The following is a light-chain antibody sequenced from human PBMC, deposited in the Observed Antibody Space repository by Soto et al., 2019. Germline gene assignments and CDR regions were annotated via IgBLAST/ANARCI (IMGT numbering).Light chain of an antibody. V-gene: IGLV2-14*01. Sequence: QLVLTQPASVSGSPGQSITVSCTGTSSDIGGYIFVSWYQQHPGKAPKLMIYDINNRPSGVSKRFSGSKSGNTASLTISGLQAEDEADYYCVSYTARSSYVFGTGTKVTVL. CDR3: VSYTARSSYV. CDR2: DIN. J-gene: IGLJ1*01. CDR1: SSDIGGYIF.